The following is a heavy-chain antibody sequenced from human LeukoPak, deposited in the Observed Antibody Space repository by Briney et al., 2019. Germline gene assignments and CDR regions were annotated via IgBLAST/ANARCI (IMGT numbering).Heavy chain of an antibody. J-gene: IGHJ3*02. Sequence: SVKVSCKATGGTFSSYAISWVRQDPGQGLEWMGGIIPIFGTANYAQKFQGRVTITADESTSTAYMKLSSLRSEDTAVYYCARAGYCTNGVCYEDAFDIWGQGTMVTVSS. CDR3: ARAGYCTNGVCYEDAFDI. CDR2: IIPIFGTA. D-gene: IGHD2-8*01. V-gene: IGHV1-69*13. CDR1: GGTFSSYA.